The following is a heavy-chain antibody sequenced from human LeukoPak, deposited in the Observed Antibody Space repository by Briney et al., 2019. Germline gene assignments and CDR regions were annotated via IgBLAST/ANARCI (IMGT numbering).Heavy chain of an antibody. CDR1: GGSISSGGYY. Sequence: SQTLSLTCTVSGGSISSGGYYWSWTRQHPGKGLEWIGYIYYSGSTYYNPSLKSRVTISVDTSKNQFSLKLSSVTAADTAVYYCARDGWGYDILTGYKNYYYYGMDVWGQGTTVTVSS. J-gene: IGHJ6*02. CDR3: ARDGWGYDILTGYKNYYYYGMDV. V-gene: IGHV4-31*03. CDR2: IYYSGST. D-gene: IGHD3-9*01.